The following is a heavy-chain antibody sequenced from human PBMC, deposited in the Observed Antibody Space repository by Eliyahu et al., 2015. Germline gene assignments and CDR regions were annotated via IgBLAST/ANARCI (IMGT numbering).Heavy chain of an antibody. D-gene: IGHD5-18*01. CDR3: AKNSPYSNFDY. J-gene: IGHJ4*02. CDR1: GFTFINYA. CDR2: ISGTGSNT. V-gene: IGHV3-23*01. Sequence: EVQLLESGGGLVQPGGSLRLSCXXSGFTFINYAXXWVRQAPGKGLERVAGISGTGSNTYYADSVLGRFTISRDNSNNSVYLEMNSLRADDSAVYYCAKNSPYSNFDYWGQGTLVTVSS.